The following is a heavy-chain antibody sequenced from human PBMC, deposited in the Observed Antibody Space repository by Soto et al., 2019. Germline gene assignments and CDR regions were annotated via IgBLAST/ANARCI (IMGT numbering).Heavy chain of an antibody. CDR3: APCRGWVASF. CDR1: GFSLSTRDVG. Sequence: QITLNESGPTLVKPTQTLTLTCTFSGFSLSTRDVGVGWIRQPPGEALEWLGVVYWDDSKTYSPALESRLTITKDTSKNPVVLRMTKMDPGDTATYYCAPCRGWVASFWGQGTLVTVSS. CDR2: VYWDDSK. D-gene: IGHD2-2*01. V-gene: IGHV2-5*02. J-gene: IGHJ4*02.